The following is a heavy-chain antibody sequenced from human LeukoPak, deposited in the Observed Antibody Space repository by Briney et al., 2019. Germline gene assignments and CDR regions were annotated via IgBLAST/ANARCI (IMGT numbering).Heavy chain of an antibody. CDR2: IYYSGST. CDR3: AREFYYDSSGFGY. CDR1: GGSISSYY. D-gene: IGHD3-22*01. J-gene: IGHJ4*02. Sequence: PSETLSLTCTVSGGSISSYYWSWIRQPPGKGLEWIGYIYYSGSTNYSPSLKSRVTISVDTSKNQFSLKLSSVTAADTAVYYCAREFYYDSSGFGYWGQGTLVTVSS. V-gene: IGHV4-59*01.